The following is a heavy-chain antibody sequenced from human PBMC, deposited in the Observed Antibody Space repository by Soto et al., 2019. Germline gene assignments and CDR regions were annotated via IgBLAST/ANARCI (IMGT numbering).Heavy chain of an antibody. V-gene: IGHV1-69*01. J-gene: IGHJ5*02. CDR3: AGGGVVTAIENWFGP. CDR1: GGTFSSYT. D-gene: IGHD2-21*02. CDR2: IIPIFGTA. Sequence: QVQLVQSGAEVKKPGSSVKVSCKASGGTFSSYTITWVRQAPGQGLEWMGGIIPIFGTAKYAQKFQGSVTITADESTSRAYMELSSLRSEDTALYYCAGGGVVTAIENWFGPWGQGTLVTVSS.